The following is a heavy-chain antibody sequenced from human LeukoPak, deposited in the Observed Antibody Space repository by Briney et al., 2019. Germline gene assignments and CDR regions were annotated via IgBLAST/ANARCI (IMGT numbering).Heavy chain of an antibody. J-gene: IGHJ4*02. CDR3: ARSEVTTGLFDY. V-gene: IGHV4-4*07. CDR2: IYTSGST. CDR1: GGSISSYY. D-gene: IGHD4-11*01. Sequence: SETLSLTCTVSGGSISSYYWSWIRQPAGEGLEWIGRIYTSGSTNYNPSLKSRVTISVDKSKNQFSLKLSSVTAADTAVYYCARSEVTTGLFDYWGQGTLVTVSS.